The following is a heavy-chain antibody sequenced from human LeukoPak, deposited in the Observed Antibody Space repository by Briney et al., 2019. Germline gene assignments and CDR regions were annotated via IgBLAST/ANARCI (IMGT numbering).Heavy chain of an antibody. J-gene: IGHJ4*02. CDR1: GFTFSSVW. D-gene: IGHD3-16*01. CDR2: ISIDEANT. CDR3: ARIDSHSYGYYDY. V-gene: IGHV3-74*01. Sequence: PGGSLRLSCATSGFTFSSVWMHWVRQAPGGGLVWVSRISIDEANTRYADSVKGRFTISRDNAKNTLYLQMNSLRAEDTAVYYCARIDSHSYGYYDYWGQGTLVTVSS.